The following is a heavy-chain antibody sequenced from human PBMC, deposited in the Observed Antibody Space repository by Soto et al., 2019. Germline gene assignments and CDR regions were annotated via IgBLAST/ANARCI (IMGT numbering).Heavy chain of an antibody. CDR1: GGTFSSYT. CDR2: IIPILGIA. D-gene: IGHD3-10*01. Sequence: QVQLVQSGAEVKKPGSSVKVSCKASGGTFSSYTISWVRQAPGQGLEWMGRIIPILGIANYAQKFQGRVTITADKSTSTASMELSSLRSEDTAVYYCARFGEILTPRFDYWGQGTLVTVSS. V-gene: IGHV1-69*02. CDR3: ARFGEILTPRFDY. J-gene: IGHJ4*02.